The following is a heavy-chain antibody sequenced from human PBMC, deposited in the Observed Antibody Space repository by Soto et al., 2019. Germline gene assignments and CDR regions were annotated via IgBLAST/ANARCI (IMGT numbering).Heavy chain of an antibody. CDR2: IYTSGST. D-gene: IGHD2-2*01. CDR3: ARARNQPGHFDY. V-gene: IGHV4-4*07. J-gene: IGHJ4*02. Sequence: SETLSLTCTVSGGSISSYYWSWIRQPAGKGLEWIGRIYTSGSTNYNPSLKSRVTMSVDTSKNQFSLKLSSVTAADTDVYYSARARNQPGHFDYWGQGTLVTVSS. CDR1: GGSISSYY.